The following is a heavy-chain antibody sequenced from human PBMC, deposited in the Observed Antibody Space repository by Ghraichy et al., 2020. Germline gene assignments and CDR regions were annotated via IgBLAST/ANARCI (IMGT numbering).Heavy chain of an antibody. Sequence: SETLSLTCAVYGGSFSGYYWSWIRQPPGKGLEWIGEINHSGSTNYNPSLKSRVTISVDTSKNQFSLKLSSVTAADTAVYYCARVDERLSGSYAYWGQGTLVTVSS. V-gene: IGHV4-34*01. J-gene: IGHJ4*02. CDR1: GGSFSGYY. CDR3: ARVDERLSGSYAY. CDR2: INHSGST. D-gene: IGHD1-26*01.